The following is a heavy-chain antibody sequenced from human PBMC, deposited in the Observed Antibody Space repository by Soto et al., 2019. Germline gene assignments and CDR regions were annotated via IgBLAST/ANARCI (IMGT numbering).Heavy chain of an antibody. Sequence: GGSLRLSCAASGFTFSSYSMNWVRQAPGKGLEWVSSISSSSSYIYYADSVKGRFTISRDNAKNSLYLQMNSLRAEDTAVYYCARARGIQLWLAYYFDYWGQGPLVTVSS. CDR1: GFTFSSYS. D-gene: IGHD5-18*01. J-gene: IGHJ4*02. V-gene: IGHV3-21*01. CDR2: ISSSSSYI. CDR3: ARARGIQLWLAYYFDY.